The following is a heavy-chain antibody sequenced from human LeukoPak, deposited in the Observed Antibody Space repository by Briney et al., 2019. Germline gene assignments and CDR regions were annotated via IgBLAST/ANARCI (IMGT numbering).Heavy chain of an antibody. CDR2: IYFSGST. Sequence: SETLSLTCTVSGGCIRSSSHYWVWVRQPPGKGLEWIGSIYFSGSTYYNPSLKSRVTISVDTSKSQFFLKLTSVTAADTAVYYCARLYYYYGMDVWGQGTTVTVSS. CDR1: GGCIRSSSHY. J-gene: IGHJ6*02. V-gene: IGHV4-39*01. CDR3: ARLYYYYGMDV.